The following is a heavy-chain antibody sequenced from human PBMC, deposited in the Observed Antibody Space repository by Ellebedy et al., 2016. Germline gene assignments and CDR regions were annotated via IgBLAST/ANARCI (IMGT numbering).Heavy chain of an antibody. J-gene: IGHJ2*01. CDR2: INSDGSST. D-gene: IGHD2-21*02. CDR1: GFTFSSYW. Sequence: GGSLRLSCAAPGFTFSSYWMHWVRQGPGKGLVWVSRINSDGSSTSYADSVRGRFTISRDNAKNTLYLQMNSLRAEDTAVYYCARGYCGGDCYWWYFDLWGRGTLVTVSS. V-gene: IGHV3-74*01. CDR3: ARGYCGGDCYWWYFDL.